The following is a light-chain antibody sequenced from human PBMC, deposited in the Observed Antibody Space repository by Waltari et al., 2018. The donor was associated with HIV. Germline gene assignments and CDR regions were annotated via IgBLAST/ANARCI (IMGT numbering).Light chain of an antibody. J-gene: IGLJ2*01. CDR1: SSNIGAGHG. V-gene: IGLV1-40*01. CDR2: GNT. CDR3: QSYDSSLSVVV. Sequence: QSVLTQPPSVSGAPGQRVTISCTGSSSNIGAGHGVHWYQQLPGTAPKLLIYGNTNRPSGIPDRFSGSKSDTSASLAITGLQAEDEADYYCQSYDSSLSVVVFGGGTKLTVL.